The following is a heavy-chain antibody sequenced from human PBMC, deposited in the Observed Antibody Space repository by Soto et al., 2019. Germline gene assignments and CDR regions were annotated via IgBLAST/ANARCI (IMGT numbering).Heavy chain of an antibody. Sequence: PGGSLRLSCAASGFTFSNAWMNWVRQAPGKGLEWVGRIKSKTDGGTTDYAAPVKGRFTISRDDSKNTLYLQMNSLKTEDTAVYYCTTDPAFTYYYDSSDYYFDYWGQGTLVTVSS. J-gene: IGHJ4*02. CDR3: TTDPAFTYYYDSSDYYFDY. CDR2: IKSKTDGGTT. V-gene: IGHV3-15*07. CDR1: GFTFSNAW. D-gene: IGHD3-22*01.